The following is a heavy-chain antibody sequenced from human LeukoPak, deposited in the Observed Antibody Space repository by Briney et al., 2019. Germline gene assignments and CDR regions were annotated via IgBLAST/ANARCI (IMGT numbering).Heavy chain of an antibody. D-gene: IGHD1-14*01. CDR2: IYVGDYDT. CDR1: GYSFTSYW. J-gene: IGHJ4*02. Sequence: PGESLKISCKGSGYSFTSYWIGWVRQMPGKGLEWMGIIYVGDYDTRYSPSFGGQVSISADNSISTAYLQWSSLKASDTATYYCARAHTGTLDPYYFDYWGQGTLLTVSS. CDR3: ARAHTGTLDPYYFDY. V-gene: IGHV5-51*01.